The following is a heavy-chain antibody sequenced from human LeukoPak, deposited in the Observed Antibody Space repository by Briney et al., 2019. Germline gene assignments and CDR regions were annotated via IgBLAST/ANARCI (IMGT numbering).Heavy chain of an antibody. CDR3: ARRCGSGGAYDY. D-gene: IGHD3-10*01. CDR2: IQNSGST. Sequence: SETLSLTCTVSGGSINSGYYYWSWIRQHPGKGLEWIGNIQNSGSTYYNPALSSRVTISADTSKNQSSLIVSSVTAADTAVYYCARRCGSGGAYDYWGQGTLVTVSS. J-gene: IGHJ4*02. V-gene: IGHV4-31*03. CDR1: GGSINSGYYY.